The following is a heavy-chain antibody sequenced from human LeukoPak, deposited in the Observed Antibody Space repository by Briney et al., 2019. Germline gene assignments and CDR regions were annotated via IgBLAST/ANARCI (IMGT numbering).Heavy chain of an antibody. J-gene: IGHJ5*02. D-gene: IGHD3-10*01. Sequence: ASVKVSCKASGYTFTGYYMHWVRQAPGQGLEWMGWINPNSGGTNYAQKFQGRVTMTRDTSISTAYMELSRLRSDDTAVYYCARELMVRRVIHWFDPWGQGTLVTVSS. CDR1: GYTFTGYY. V-gene: IGHV1-2*02. CDR2: INPNSGGT. CDR3: ARELMVRRVIHWFDP.